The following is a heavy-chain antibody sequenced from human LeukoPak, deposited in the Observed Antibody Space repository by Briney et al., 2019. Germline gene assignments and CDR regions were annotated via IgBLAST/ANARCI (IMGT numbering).Heavy chain of an antibody. CDR1: GYTFTSYY. J-gene: IGHJ5*02. V-gene: IGHV1-46*01. Sequence: ASVKVSCKASGYTFTSYYMHWVRQAPGQGLEWMGIINPSGGSTSYAQKFQGRVTMTRDMSTSTVYMELSSLRSEDTAVYYCARAYSSSWYRGDGVDPWGQGTLVTVSS. CDR2: INPSGGST. D-gene: IGHD6-13*01. CDR3: ARAYSSSWYRGDGVDP.